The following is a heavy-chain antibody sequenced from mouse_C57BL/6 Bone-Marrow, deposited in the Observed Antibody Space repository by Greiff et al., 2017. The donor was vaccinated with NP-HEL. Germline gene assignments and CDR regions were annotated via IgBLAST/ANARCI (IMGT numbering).Heavy chain of an antibody. D-gene: IGHD1-1*01. CDR3: TTRRYYGSRWYFDV. CDR2: IDPENGDT. CDR1: GFNIKDDY. V-gene: IGHV14-4*01. J-gene: IGHJ1*03. Sequence: EVQLQQSGAELVKPGASVKLSCTASGFNIKDDYMHWVKQRPEQGLEWIGWIDPENGDTEYASKFQGKATITADTSSNTAYLQLSSLTSEDTAVYYCTTRRYYGSRWYFDVWGTGTTVTVSS.